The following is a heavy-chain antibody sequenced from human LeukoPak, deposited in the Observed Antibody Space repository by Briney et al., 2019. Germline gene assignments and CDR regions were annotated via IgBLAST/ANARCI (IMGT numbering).Heavy chain of an antibody. CDR1: GFTFNGYY. J-gene: IGHJ6*02. CDR3: ARYLVMASEHHYGLDV. V-gene: IGHV1-2*02. CDR2: INPNSGGT. Sequence: ASVKVSCKASGFTFNGYYMNWVRQAPGQGLEWMGWINPNSGGTDYAQKFQGRVTLTRDTASSTAYMELNSLRSDDTAVYYCARYLVMASEHHYGLDVWGQGTTVTVSS. D-gene: IGHD5-24*01.